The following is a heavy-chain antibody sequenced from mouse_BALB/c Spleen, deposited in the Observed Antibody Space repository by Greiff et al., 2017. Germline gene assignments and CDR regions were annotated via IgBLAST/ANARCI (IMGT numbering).Heavy chain of an antibody. CDR3: ARGGYAP. Sequence: EVMLVESGGGLVKPGGSLKLSCAASGFTFSSYAMSWVRQTPEKRLEWVASISSGGSTYYPDSVKGRFTISRDNARNILYLQMSSLRSEDTAMYYCARGGYAPWGQGTLVTVSA. V-gene: IGHV5-6-5*01. CDR2: ISSGGST. CDR1: GFTFSSYA. J-gene: IGHJ3*01. D-gene: IGHD2-10*02.